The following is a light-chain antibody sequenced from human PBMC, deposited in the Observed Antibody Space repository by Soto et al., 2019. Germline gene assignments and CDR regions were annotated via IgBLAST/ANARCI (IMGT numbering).Light chain of an antibody. V-gene: IGLV2-23*02. Sequence: QSALTQPASVSGSPGQSITISCTGTSSDVGSYNLVSWYQQHPGKAPKLMIYEVSKRPSGVSNRFSGSKSGNTASLTISGLQAEDEADYYCCSHAGSRGVFGGGTQLTVL. CDR2: EVS. CDR3: CSHAGSRGV. CDR1: SSDVGSYNL. J-gene: IGLJ3*02.